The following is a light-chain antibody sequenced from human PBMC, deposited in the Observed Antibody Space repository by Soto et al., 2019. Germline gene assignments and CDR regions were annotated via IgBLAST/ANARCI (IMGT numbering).Light chain of an antibody. V-gene: IGLV2-14*01. J-gene: IGLJ2*01. Sequence: QPALTQPASVSGSPGQSITISCTGTSSDVGAYNYVSWYQQHPGKAPKLMIFEVSDRPSGVSNRFSGSKSGNTASLTISGLRAEDEADYYCSSYTSSNTLVFGGGTKLTVL. CDR2: EVS. CDR1: SSDVGAYNY. CDR3: SSYTSSNTLV.